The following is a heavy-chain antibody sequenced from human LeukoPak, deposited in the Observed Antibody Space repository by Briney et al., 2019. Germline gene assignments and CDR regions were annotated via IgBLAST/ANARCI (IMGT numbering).Heavy chain of an antibody. V-gene: IGHV3-74*01. CDR1: GFTFSNYW. J-gene: IGHJ4*02. CDR2: INSDGGTT. Sequence: GGSLRLSCAASGFTFSNYWMHWVRQAPGKGLVWVSRINSDGGTTTYADSVKGRFTISRDNAKNTVYLQMNSLRAEDTAVYYCAKDSSGYPLDYWGQGTLVTVSS. D-gene: IGHD3-22*01. CDR3: AKDSSGYPLDY.